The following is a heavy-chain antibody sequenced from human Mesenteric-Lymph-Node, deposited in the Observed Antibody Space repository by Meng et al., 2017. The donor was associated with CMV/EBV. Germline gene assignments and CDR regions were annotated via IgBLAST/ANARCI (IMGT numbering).Heavy chain of an antibody. CDR2: IHSGGGT. D-gene: IGHD4-23*01. CDR3: ARSTTVVTTDAFDI. CDR1: GGSISSNNYY. J-gene: IGHJ3*02. Sequence: GSLRLSCAVSGGSISSNNYYWGWIRQPPGKGLEWIGCIHSGGGTYYSPSLKSRVTTSVDTSKNQFSLKLSSVTAADTAVYYCARSTTVVTTDAFDIWGQGTMVTVSS. V-gene: IGHV4-39*07.